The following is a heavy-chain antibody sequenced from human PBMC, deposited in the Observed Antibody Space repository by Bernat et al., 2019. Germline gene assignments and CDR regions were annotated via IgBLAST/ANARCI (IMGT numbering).Heavy chain of an antibody. D-gene: IGHD3/OR15-3a*01. CDR2: INEGGSVE. CDR1: GFTFSNHW. V-gene: IGHV3-7*01. Sequence: EVQLVESGGDWVQPGGSLRLSCVASGFTFSNHWMTWVRQAPGKGLEWVANINEGGSVEHYLDSVKGRFTISRDNAKNSLYLQMNSLRGEDTAVYYCVRGGLSKTPADQWGQGTLVTVSS. J-gene: IGHJ5*02. CDR3: VRGGLSKTPADQ.